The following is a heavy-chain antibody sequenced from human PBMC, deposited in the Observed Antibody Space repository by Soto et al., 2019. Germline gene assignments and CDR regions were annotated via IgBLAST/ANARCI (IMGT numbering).Heavy chain of an antibody. CDR2: ISWNGGRI. CDR3: AKATTPLRFYSYYGMDV. V-gene: IGHV3-9*01. D-gene: IGHD5-12*01. Sequence: GGPLRLSCAASGFTFDDFSMHWVRRAPGKGLEWVSGISWNGGRIGYANSVKGRFTISRDNAKNSLYLQMNSLRPEDTALYYCAKATTPLRFYSYYGMDVWGQGTTVTVSS. J-gene: IGHJ6*02. CDR1: GFTFDDFS.